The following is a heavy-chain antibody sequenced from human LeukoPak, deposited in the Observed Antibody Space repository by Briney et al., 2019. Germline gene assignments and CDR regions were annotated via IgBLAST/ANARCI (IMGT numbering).Heavy chain of an antibody. J-gene: IGHJ4*02. CDR3: AKDKGSGSYYLDY. D-gene: IGHD3-10*01. CDR1: GFTFDDYA. Sequence: GGSLRLSCAASGFTFDDYAVHWVRQAPGKGLEWVSGISWNSGSIGYADSVKGRFTISRDNAKNSLYLQMNSLRAEDTALYYCAKDKGSGSYYLDYWGQGTLVTVSS. V-gene: IGHV3-9*01. CDR2: ISWNSGSI.